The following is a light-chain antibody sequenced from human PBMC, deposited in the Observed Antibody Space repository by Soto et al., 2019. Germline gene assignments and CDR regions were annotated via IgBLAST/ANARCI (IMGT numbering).Light chain of an antibody. Sequence: EIVMTQSTAPLSVSPGERATLSCRASQYLSSHLAWYQQRPGQAPRLLIYGASTRATGIPARFSGSGSGRDFKLTISSLQAEDYAVYYCQQYNDWPGGTFGQGTKVDIK. V-gene: IGKV3-15*01. CDR2: GAS. J-gene: IGKJ1*01. CDR1: QYLSSH. CDR3: QQYNDWPGGT.